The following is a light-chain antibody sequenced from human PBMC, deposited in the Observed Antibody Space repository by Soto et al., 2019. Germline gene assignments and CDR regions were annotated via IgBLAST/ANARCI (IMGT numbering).Light chain of an antibody. CDR1: ISNIGANH. V-gene: IGLV1-51*01. J-gene: IGLJ3*02. Sequence: QSVLTQPPSASAAPGQRVTISCSGTISNIGANHVSWYQQVPGKAPKLLIYDNNKRPSGIPARCSGSRSGTSATLAITGLQTGDEADYICGTWDTTMSGWLFGGGTKLTVL. CDR3: GTWDTTMSGWL. CDR2: DNN.